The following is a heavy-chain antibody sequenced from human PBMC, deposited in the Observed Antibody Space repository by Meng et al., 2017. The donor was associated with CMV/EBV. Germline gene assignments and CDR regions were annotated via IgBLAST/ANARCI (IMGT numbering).Heavy chain of an antibody. D-gene: IGHD6-19*01. CDR3: ARDSAVAGVVDY. Sequence: QLQLQESGPGLVKPSETLSLTCTVSGGSISSSSDYWGWIRQPPGKGLEWIGSIYYSGSTYYNPSLKSRVTISVDTSKNQFSLKLSSVTAADTAVYYCARDSAVAGVVDYWGQGTLVTVSS. CDR2: IYYSGST. V-gene: IGHV4-39*07. CDR1: GGSISSSSDY. J-gene: IGHJ4*02.